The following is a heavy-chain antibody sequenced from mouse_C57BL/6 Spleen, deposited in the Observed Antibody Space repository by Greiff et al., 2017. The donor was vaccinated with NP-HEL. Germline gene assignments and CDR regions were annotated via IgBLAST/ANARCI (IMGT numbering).Heavy chain of an antibody. D-gene: IGHD1-1*01. CDR2: ISYSGST. CDR1: GYSITSGYD. Sequence: DVKLQESGPGMVKPSQSLSLTCTVTGYSITSGYDWHWIRPFPGNTLEWMGYISYSGSTNYNQSLNRRISITNDTAKNQFVLELNSVTTEDTATDYCAGDYCSSYGFADWGQGTLVTVSA. V-gene: IGHV3-1*01. J-gene: IGHJ3*01. CDR3: AGDYCSSYGFAD.